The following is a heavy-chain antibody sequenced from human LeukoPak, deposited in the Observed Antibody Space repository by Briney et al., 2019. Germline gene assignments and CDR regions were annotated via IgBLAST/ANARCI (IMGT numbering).Heavy chain of an antibody. V-gene: IGHV3-30-3*01. J-gene: IGHJ6*02. Sequence: GGFLRLSCAASGFTFSSYAMHWVRQAPGKGLEWVAVISYDGSNKYYADSVKGRFTISRDNSKNTLYLQMNSLRAEDTAVYYCARAKRIAAAADYYYGMDVWGQGTTVTVSS. CDR2: ISYDGSNK. CDR3: ARAKRIAAAADYYYGMDV. D-gene: IGHD6-13*01. CDR1: GFTFSSYA.